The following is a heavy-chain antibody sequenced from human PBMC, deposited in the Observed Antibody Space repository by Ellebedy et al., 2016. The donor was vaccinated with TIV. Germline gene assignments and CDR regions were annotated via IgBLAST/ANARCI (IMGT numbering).Heavy chain of an antibody. Sequence: AASVKVSCKASGYTFTSYYMHWVRQAPGQGLEWMGIINPSGGSTSYAQTFQGRVTMTRDTSTSTVYMELSSLRSEDTAVYYCARGASGYDYYYYYGMDVWGQGTTVTVSS. J-gene: IGHJ6*02. CDR1: GYTFTSYY. CDR2: INPSGGST. D-gene: IGHD5-12*01. CDR3: ARGASGYDYYYYYGMDV. V-gene: IGHV1-46*01.